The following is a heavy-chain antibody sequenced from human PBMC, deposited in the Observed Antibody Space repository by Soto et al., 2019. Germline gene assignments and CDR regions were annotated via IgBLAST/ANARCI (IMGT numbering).Heavy chain of an antibody. CDR1: GFTFSSYG. J-gene: IGHJ4*02. CDR3: ARKTYSGNYFVY. CDR2: IWYDGSNK. V-gene: IGHV3-33*01. Sequence: LRLSCAASGFTFSSYGMHWVRQAPGKGLEWVAVIWYDGSNKYYADSVKGRFTISRDNSKNTLYLQMNSLRAEDTAVYYCARKTYSGNYFVYWGQAPLVTVSS. D-gene: IGHD5-12*01.